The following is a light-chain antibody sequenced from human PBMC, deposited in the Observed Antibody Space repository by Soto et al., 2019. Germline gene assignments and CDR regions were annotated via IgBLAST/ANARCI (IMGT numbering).Light chain of an antibody. Sequence: PRRVSAAPSEDAAMSYSGGSSNIGNYYVSWHQQLPGTAPKLLIYENDKRPSGIPDRFSGSKSGTSATLGITGLQTGDEADYYCGTWDSSLSISVFGTGTKVTVL. CDR3: GTWDSSLSISV. CDR2: END. CDR1: SSNIGNYY. J-gene: IGLJ1*01. V-gene: IGLV1-51*02.